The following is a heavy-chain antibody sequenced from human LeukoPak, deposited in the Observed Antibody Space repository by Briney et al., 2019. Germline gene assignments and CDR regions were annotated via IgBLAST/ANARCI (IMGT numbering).Heavy chain of an antibody. J-gene: IGHJ4*02. Sequence: GGSLRLSCVVSGIPFSDYYMNWIRQAPGKGLEWISYISSSSYTDYADSVKGRFTISRDNAQNALFLQMNSLRVEDTAVYYCAAGTAADYWGLGTLVTVSS. CDR2: ISSSSYT. CDR1: GIPFSDYY. V-gene: IGHV3-11*03. CDR3: AAGTAADY. D-gene: IGHD6-13*01.